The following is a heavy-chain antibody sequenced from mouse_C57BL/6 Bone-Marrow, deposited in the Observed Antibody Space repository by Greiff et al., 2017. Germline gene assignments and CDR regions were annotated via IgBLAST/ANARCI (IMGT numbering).Heavy chain of an antibody. CDR1: EYEFPSHD. CDR2: INSDGGST. J-gene: IGHJ4*01. CDR3: SRVPNYYGSSYEAMDY. V-gene: IGHV5-2*01. Sequence: EVKLVESGGGLVQPGESLKLSCESNEYEFPSHDMSWVRKTPEKRLELVAAINSDGGSTYYPDNMERRFIISRDNTKKTLYLQMSSLRSEDTAVYYCSRVPNYYGSSYEAMDYWGQGTSVTVSS. D-gene: IGHD1-1*01.